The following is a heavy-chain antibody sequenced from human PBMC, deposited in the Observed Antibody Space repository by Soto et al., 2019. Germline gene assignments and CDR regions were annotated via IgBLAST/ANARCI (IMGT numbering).Heavy chain of an antibody. CDR3: VRVYASNSFDI. D-gene: IGHD2-2*01. CDR2: ISNSGSII. CDR1: GFNFISYS. V-gene: IGHV3-48*02. J-gene: IGHJ3*02. Sequence: EVQLVESGGNLVQPGGSLRLSCEASGFNFISYSMSWVRQAPGKGLEWVSYISNSGSIIHDADSVKGRFTISRDNAKNSLSLQMNSLRDEDTAVYYCVRVYASNSFDIWGQGTVVTVSS.